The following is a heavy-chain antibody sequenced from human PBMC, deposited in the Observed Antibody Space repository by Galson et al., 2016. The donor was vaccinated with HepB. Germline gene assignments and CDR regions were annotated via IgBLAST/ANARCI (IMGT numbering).Heavy chain of an antibody. CDR3: ARRSDSLLVVTGDC. J-gene: IGHJ4*02. CDR2: IYSGGST. CDR1: GFTVSSNY. Sequence: SLRLSCAASGFTVSSNYMTWVRQAPGKGPEWVSVIYSGGSTSYADSVKGRFTISRDSSKNTLYLPLNSLRPEDTAVYYCARRSDSLLVVTGDCWGQGTLVTVSS. D-gene: IGHD2-8*02. V-gene: IGHV3-66*02.